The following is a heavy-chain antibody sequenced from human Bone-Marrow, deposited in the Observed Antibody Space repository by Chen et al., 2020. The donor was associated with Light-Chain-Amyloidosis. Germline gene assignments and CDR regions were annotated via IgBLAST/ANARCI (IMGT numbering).Heavy chain of an antibody. CDR2: IYPDDSDA. CDR1: GYTFPNYW. V-gene: IGHV5-51*01. Sequence: EVQLEQSGPEVKKPGESLKISCKGSGYTFPNYWIGWVRQMPGKGLEGMGGIYPDDSDARYSPSFEGQVTISDDKSITTAYLQWGRLKASDTARYYCARRRDGYNFDYWGQGTLVTVSS. J-gene: IGHJ4*02. D-gene: IGHD5-12*01. CDR3: ARRRDGYNFDY.